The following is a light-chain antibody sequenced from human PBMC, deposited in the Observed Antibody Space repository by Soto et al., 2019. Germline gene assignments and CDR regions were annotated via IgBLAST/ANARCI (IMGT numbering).Light chain of an antibody. J-gene: IGKJ1*01. CDR1: QSISSW. CDR2: DAS. V-gene: IGKV1-5*01. Sequence: GDRVTITCRASQSISSWLAWYQQKPGKAPKLLIYDASSLEVGVSSRFSGRGSGAEFTLTISSLQPDDFATYYCHHYTRTFGQGPKVEV. CDR3: HHYTRT.